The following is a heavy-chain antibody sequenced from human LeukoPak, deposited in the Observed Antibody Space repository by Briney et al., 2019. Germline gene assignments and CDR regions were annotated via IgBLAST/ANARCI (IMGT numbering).Heavy chain of an antibody. Sequence: PGGSLRLSCAASGFTFSSYSMNWVRQAPGKGLEGGSSISSSSSYIYYADSVKGRFTISRDNAKNSLYLQMSSLRVEDTAVYYCTRRPYSSSWYYFDYWGQGTLVTVSS. J-gene: IGHJ4*02. CDR2: ISSSSSYI. CDR3: TRRPYSSSWYYFDY. V-gene: IGHV3-21*01. D-gene: IGHD6-13*01. CDR1: GFTFSSYS.